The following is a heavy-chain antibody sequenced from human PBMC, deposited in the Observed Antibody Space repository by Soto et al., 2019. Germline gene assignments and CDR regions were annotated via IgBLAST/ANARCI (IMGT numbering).Heavy chain of an antibody. CDR2: ISSSISYI. D-gene: IGHD3-22*01. Sequence: GGSLRLSCAASGFTFSSYSMNWVRQAPGKGLEWVSSISSSISYIYYADSVKGRFTISRDNAKNSLYLQMNSLRAEDTAVYYCAREEYYYDTSGYYWDYFDYWGQGTLVTVSS. CDR3: AREEYYYDTSGYYWDYFDY. CDR1: GFTFSSYS. V-gene: IGHV3-21*01. J-gene: IGHJ4*02.